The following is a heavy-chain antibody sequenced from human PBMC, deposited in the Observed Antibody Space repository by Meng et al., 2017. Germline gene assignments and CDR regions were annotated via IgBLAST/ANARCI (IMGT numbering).Heavy chain of an antibody. CDR2: SNPQSGDT. D-gene: IGHD6-25*01. J-gene: IGHJ4*02. Sequence: QSLQVGGQGMKPGASVKAPCQPVGYHSPDYNSPWGRRAPGQGLERMGRSNPQSGDTHYAQKFQARGTMIGETSTSTAYMELRGLRSDDTAMYYCARDEDISAAGKLFGDYWGQGTLVTVPS. CDR1: GYHSPDYN. V-gene: IGHV1-2*02. CDR3: ARDEDISAAGKLFGDY.